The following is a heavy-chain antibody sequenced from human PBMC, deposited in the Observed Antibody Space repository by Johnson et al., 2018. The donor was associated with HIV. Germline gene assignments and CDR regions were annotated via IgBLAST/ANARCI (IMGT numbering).Heavy chain of an antibody. CDR2: ISYDGSNK. J-gene: IGHJ3*02. CDR1: GFTFSSYA. CDR3: ARDFSSSSNAFDI. D-gene: IGHD6-6*01. Sequence: QVQLVESGGGVVQPGRSLRLSCAASGFTFSSYAMHWVRQAPGKGLEWVAVISYDGSNKYYADSVKGRFTISRDNAKTSLYLQMNSLRAEDTAVYYCARDFSSSSNAFDIWGQGTMVTVSS. V-gene: IGHV3-30*04.